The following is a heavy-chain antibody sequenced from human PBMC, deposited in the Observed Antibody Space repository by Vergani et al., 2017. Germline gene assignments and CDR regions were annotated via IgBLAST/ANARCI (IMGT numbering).Heavy chain of an antibody. CDR2: IWYDGSNK. CDR3: ARDRDSGEGGYFDY. J-gene: IGHJ4*02. Sequence: VQLVESGGGLVKPGGSLRLSCAASGFTFSSYGMHWVRQAPGKGLEWVAVIWYDGSNKYYADSVKGRFTISRDNSKNTLYLQMNSLRAEDTAVYYCARDRDSGEGGYFDYWGQGTLVTVSS. D-gene: IGHD1-26*01. CDR1: GFTFSSYG. V-gene: IGHV3-33*08.